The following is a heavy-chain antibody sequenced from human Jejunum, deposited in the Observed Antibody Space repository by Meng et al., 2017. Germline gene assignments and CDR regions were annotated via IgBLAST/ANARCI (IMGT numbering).Heavy chain of an antibody. J-gene: IGHJ4*02. V-gene: IGHV4-4*02. D-gene: IGHD6-13*01. Sequence: QVPAQGAGPGLVKPSGTLSLTFAVSGGSITSSNWWSWVRQPPGKGLEWIGEIFHSGSTNYNPPLKSRVTISVDKSKNQFSLKVTSVTAADTATYYCARFDISTAGRGDYWGQGILVTVSS. CDR2: IFHSGST. CDR3: ARFDISTAGRGDY. CDR1: GGSITSSNW.